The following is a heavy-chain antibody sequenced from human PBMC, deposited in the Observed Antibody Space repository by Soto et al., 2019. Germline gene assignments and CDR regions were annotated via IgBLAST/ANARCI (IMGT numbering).Heavy chain of an antibody. CDR1: GFTFSSYN. CDR3: AMRCCGTRSCDAIDY. Sequence: EVQLVESGGGLVKPGGSLRLSCAASGFTFSSYNMNWVRQAPGKGLEWVAFISSSSTYIFYADSVKGRFTISRDNAKNSLDLQINRLTVEDTAVYYCAMRCCGTRSCDAIDYWGQGTLVTVSS. V-gene: IGHV3-21*01. J-gene: IGHJ4*02. D-gene: IGHD2-2*01. CDR2: ISSSSTYI.